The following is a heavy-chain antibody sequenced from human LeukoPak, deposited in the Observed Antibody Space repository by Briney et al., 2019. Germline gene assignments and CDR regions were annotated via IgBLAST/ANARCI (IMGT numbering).Heavy chain of an antibody. Sequence: SETLSLTCTVSGGSINSSSYYWGWIRQPPGKGLEWIGSIYYSGSTYYNPSLKSRVTISVDTSKNQFSLKLSSVTAADTAVYYCARGIFGVVINDYWGQGTLVTVSS. CDR2: IYYSGST. V-gene: IGHV4-39*01. CDR1: GGSINSSSYY. D-gene: IGHD3-3*01. CDR3: ARGIFGVVINDY. J-gene: IGHJ4*02.